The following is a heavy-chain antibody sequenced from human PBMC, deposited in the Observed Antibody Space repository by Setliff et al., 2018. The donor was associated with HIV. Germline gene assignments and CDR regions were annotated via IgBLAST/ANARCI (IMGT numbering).Heavy chain of an antibody. V-gene: IGHV4-31*03. D-gene: IGHD2-15*01. CDR1: GVTSGDYY. CDR2: IYSSGTK. J-gene: IGHJ6*03. CDR3: ARGFCSGGFCHPNFYHYMDV. Sequence: SETLSLTCTFSGVTSGDYYWTWIRQHPVKVLEWIGYIYSSGTKYYNPSLKSRLAISLDTSKNQFSLNLKSVTAAGAAVYYCARGFCSGGFCHPNFYHYMDVWGKGTTVTVSS.